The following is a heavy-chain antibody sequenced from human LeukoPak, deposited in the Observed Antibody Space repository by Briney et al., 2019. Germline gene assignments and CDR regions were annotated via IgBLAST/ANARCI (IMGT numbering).Heavy chain of an antibody. CDR2: IKCKTGEWPT. CDR3: TTDGDSSSWYYFDY. Sequence: PGESLRLSCAASGFTFSNAWLSWIRQAPGKGLEWVGRIKCKTGEWPTDYPALVQGKFTISRDDSKNTLYLQMNSLKTDDTVVYYCTTDGDSSSWYYFDYWGQGTLVTVSS. V-gene: IGHV3-15*01. J-gene: IGHJ4*02. D-gene: IGHD6-13*01. CDR1: GFTFSNAW.